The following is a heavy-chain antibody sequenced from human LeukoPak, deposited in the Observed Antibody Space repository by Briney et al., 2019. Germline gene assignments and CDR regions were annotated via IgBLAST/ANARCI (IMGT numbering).Heavy chain of an antibody. CDR2: IHYTGST. V-gene: IGHV4-59*01. D-gene: IGHD3-10*01. CDR1: GGSISSYY. Sequence: PSETLSLTCTVSGGSISSYYWSWIRQSPGKGLECIGYIHYTGSTNYNPSLKSRVTISVETSKNQFSLKLKSVTAADTAVYYCAREKGYMVRGKLGYWGQGTLVTVSS. J-gene: IGHJ4*02. CDR3: AREKGYMVRGKLGY.